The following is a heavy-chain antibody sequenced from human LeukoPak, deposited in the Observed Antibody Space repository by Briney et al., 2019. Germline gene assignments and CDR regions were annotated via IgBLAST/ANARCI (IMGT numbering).Heavy chain of an antibody. CDR1: GYTFTGYY. D-gene: IGHD2-15*01. CDR2: INPNSGGT. CDR3: ARNYCSGGSCYRGVDC. J-gene: IGHJ4*02. Sequence: ASVKVSCKASGYTFTGYYMHWVRQAPGQGLEWMGRINPNSGGTNYAQKFQGRVTMTRDTSISTAHMELSRLRSDDTAVYYCARNYCSGGSCYRGVDCWGQGTLVTVSS. V-gene: IGHV1-2*06.